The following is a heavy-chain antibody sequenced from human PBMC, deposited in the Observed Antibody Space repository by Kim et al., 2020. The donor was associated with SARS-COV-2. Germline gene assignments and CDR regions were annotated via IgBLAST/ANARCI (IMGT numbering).Heavy chain of an antibody. Sequence: GSLRLSCAASGFTFSSYSMTWVRQAPGKGLEWVATIKQDASEKYYVDSVKGRFTISRDNAKNSLYLQMNSLRAEDTAVYYCAKLFDYWGQGTLVTVSS. V-gene: IGHV3-7*03. CDR3: AKLFDY. CDR1: GFTFSSYS. CDR2: IKQDASEK. J-gene: IGHJ4*02.